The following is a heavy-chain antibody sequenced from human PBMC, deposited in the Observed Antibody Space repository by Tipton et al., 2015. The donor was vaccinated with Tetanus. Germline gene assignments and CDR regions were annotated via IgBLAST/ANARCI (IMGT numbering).Heavy chain of an antibody. Sequence: SLRLSCATSGFNFTDAWMSWVRQAPGKGLEWVGRIKGEVDEETKDYAAPVKGKFTISRDNSLKSLFLATKNLKPEDTGVYLCVATPGRNQYFWRQRTLVNVSS. D-gene: IGHD2-15*01. J-gene: IGHJ4*02. CDR3: VATPGRNQYF. CDR2: IKGEVDEETK. V-gene: IGHV3-15*05. CDR1: GFNFTDAW.